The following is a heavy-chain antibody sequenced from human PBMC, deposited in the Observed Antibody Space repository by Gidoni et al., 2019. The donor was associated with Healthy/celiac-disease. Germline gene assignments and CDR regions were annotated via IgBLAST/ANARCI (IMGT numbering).Heavy chain of an antibody. J-gene: IGHJ4*02. D-gene: IGHD1-26*01. Sequence: QVQLQESGPGLVKPSETLSLTCTVSGGSISSYYWSWIRQPPGKGREWIGYIYYSGSTNYNPSLKSRVTISVDTSKNQFSLKLSSVTAADTAVYYCARLGVGASTDYWGQGTLVTVSS. CDR1: GGSISSYY. CDR3: ARLGVGASTDY. CDR2: IYYSGST. V-gene: IGHV4-59*01.